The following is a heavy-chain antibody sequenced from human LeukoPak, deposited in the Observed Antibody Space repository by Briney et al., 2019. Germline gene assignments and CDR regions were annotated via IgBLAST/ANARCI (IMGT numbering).Heavy chain of an antibody. V-gene: IGHV4-38-2*02. D-gene: IGHD5-18*01. CDR1: GYSISSGYY. CDR2: IYHSGST. J-gene: IGHJ4*02. CDR3: ARGQSVYSYGDDY. Sequence: SETLSLTCTVSGYSISSGYYWGWIRQPPGKGLEWIGIIYHSGSTYYNPSLKSRVTISVDKSKNQFSLRLSSVTAADTAVYYCARGQSVYSYGDDYWGQGALVTVSS.